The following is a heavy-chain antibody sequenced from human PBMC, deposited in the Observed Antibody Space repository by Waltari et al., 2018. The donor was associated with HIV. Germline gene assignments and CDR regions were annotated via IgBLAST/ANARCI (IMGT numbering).Heavy chain of an antibody. CDR2: VGHTGDGT. Sequence: DVHLVESGGDLIKPGGSLRLACRASGFSFGSFAISWIRQDSRKRLEWVASVGHTGDGTYYTDSVRGRFTVSRTNSKDTVFPDMTNLRVDDSATYYCARETYGRGGYHLDYWGQGSPVIVSS. CDR3: ARETYGRGGYHLDY. V-gene: IGHV3-23*04. D-gene: IGHD3-10*02. CDR1: GFSFGSFA. J-gene: IGHJ4*02.